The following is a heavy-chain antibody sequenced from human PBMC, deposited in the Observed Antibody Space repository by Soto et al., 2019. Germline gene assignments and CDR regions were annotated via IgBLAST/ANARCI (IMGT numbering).Heavy chain of an antibody. D-gene: IGHD3-10*01. Sequence: ASVKVSCKASGYTFTNYGINWLRQARGQGIEWMGWFNPKNGNTNYAQTFEGRLTLTTDTSTSTAFMELSNLRSDDTAFYYCERVNFGEPFDSWRQGPLVTVSS. CDR3: ERVNFGEPFDS. CDR1: GYTFTNYG. J-gene: IGHJ4*02. V-gene: IGHV1-18*01. CDR2: FNPKNGNT.